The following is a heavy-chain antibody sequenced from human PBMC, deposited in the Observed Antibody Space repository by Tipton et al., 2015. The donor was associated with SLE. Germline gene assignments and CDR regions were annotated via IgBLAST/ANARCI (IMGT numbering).Heavy chain of an antibody. J-gene: IGHJ3*02. CDR1: GGSIRSSTYY. Sequence: TLSLTCTVSGGSIRSSTYYWGWIRQPPGKGLEWIGYIYYTGSTNYSPSLKSRVTISIDTSKNQFSLNLTSVTAADTAVYYCARDRVVLTTDAFDIWGQGTMVTVSS. CDR2: IYYTGST. D-gene: IGHD3-3*01. CDR3: ARDRVVLTTDAFDI. V-gene: IGHV4-61*01.